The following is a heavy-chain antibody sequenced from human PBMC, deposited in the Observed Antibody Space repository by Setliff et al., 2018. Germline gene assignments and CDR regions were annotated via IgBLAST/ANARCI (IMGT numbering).Heavy chain of an antibody. CDR2: IYTDNGNT. D-gene: IGHD5-18*01. CDR3: ARAPLESGYYYGQGHYFDY. V-gene: IGHV1-3*04. J-gene: IGHJ4*02. CDR1: GYTFSANA. Sequence: ASVKVSCKASGYTFSANAIHWVRQAPGQRLEWMGFIYTDNGNTNYAQKFQGRVTMTRDTSTTTVYMELSSLRSDDTAVYYCARAPLESGYYYGQGHYFDYWGQGTLVTVSS.